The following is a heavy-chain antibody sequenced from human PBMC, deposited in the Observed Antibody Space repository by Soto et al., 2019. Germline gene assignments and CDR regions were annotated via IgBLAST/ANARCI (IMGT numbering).Heavy chain of an antibody. CDR2: ISNDGNSE. J-gene: IGHJ4*02. V-gene: IGHV3-30*18. Sequence: QVQLVESGGGGAQPGRSLRLSCEAPGFTFISFGIHWVARAPGKGRGGVAVISNDGNSEHYEDSVKGRFTISRDNSKNTFYLQMNSLSVEDTAIYYCAKTITTVGVSSTGRGALLDNWGQGILVSVSS. CDR3: AKTITTVGVSSTGRGALLDN. D-gene: IGHD3-3*01. CDR1: GFTFISFG.